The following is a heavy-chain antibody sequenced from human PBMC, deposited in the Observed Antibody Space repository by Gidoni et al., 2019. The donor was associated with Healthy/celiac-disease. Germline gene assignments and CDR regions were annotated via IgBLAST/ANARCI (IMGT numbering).Heavy chain of an antibody. CDR2: ISGSGGST. J-gene: IGHJ4*02. D-gene: IGHD3-9*01. V-gene: IGHV3-23*01. Sequence: EVQLLELGGGLVKPGGSLSLSGPASGFTFSGLAMSWVRQAPGKGLEWVSAISGSGGSTYYADSVKGRFTISRDNSKNTLYLQMNSLRAEDTAVYYCAKDLYDILTGYPGGPPFDYWGQGTLVTVSS. CDR1: GFTFSGLA. CDR3: AKDLYDILTGYPGGPPFDY.